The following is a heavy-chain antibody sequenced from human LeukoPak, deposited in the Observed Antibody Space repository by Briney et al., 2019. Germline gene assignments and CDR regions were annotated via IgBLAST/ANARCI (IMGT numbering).Heavy chain of an antibody. D-gene: IGHD3-22*01. CDR1: GFTFSNYW. CDR3: AKGYYYDSSGYYRSWFDP. Sequence: GSLRLSCAASGFTFSNYWMHWVRQAPETGLVWVSRIRSDGSSTTYADFVKGRFTISRDNAKNTLYLQMNSLRDEDTAVYYCAKGYYYDSSGYYRSWFDPWGQGTVVTVSS. V-gene: IGHV3-74*01. CDR2: IRSDGSST. J-gene: IGHJ5*02.